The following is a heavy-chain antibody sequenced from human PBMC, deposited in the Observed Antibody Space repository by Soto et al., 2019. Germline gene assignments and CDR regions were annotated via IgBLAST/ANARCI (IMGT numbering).Heavy chain of an antibody. D-gene: IGHD2-2*01. J-gene: IGHJ3*02. CDR3: AREILGYCSNTSCHDAFDI. Sequence: SQTLSLTCVISGDSVSSNSAAWNWIRQSPSRGLEWLGRTYYRSKWYNDYAVSVKSRITINPDTSKNQFSLQLNSVTPEDTAVYYCAREILGYCSNTSCHDAFDIWGQGTMVTVSS. CDR1: GDSVSSNSAA. V-gene: IGHV6-1*01. CDR2: TYYRSKWYN.